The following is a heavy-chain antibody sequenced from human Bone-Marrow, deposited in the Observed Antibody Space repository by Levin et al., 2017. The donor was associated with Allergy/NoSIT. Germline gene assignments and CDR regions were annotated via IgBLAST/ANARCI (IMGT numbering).Heavy chain of an antibody. CDR3: ARMSNGWSSWFDP. J-gene: IGHJ5*02. D-gene: IGHD6-19*01. CDR2: IYYSGSA. V-gene: IGHV4-59*01. CDR1: SASIVNYY. Sequence: SETLSLTCTVSSASIVNYYWSWIRQPPGKGLEWIGSIYYSGSANYNPSLMSRVTTSVDTSKNQFSLNLSSVTAADTAVYYCARMSNGWSSWFDPWGQGILVTVSS.